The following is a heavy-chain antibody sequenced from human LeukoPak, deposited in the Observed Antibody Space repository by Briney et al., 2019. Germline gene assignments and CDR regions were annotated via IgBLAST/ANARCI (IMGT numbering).Heavy chain of an antibody. CDR3: ARIRDGYNDAYDI. J-gene: IGHJ3*02. Sequence: ASVRVSCKASGYTFTKYYIHWVRQAPGQRPEWMGLINPGGDNTNYAQNFQGRVTMTSDTSTSTVYMELSSLRSEDTAIYYCARIRDGYNDAYDIWGQGTVVTVPS. V-gene: IGHV1-46*01. CDR1: GYTFTKYY. CDR2: INPGGDNT. D-gene: IGHD5-24*01.